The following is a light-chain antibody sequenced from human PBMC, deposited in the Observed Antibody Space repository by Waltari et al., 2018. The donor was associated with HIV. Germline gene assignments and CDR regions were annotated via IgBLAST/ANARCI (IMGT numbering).Light chain of an antibody. CDR3: SSYAGSNNLV. Sequence: QSALTQPPSASGSPGQSVTLSCTGTSSDVGGYNYVSWYQQHPGKAPNLRIYEVYKPPSGVPDRFSGSKAGNTASLTVSGLQAEDEADYYCSSYAGSNNLVFGGGTKLTVL. J-gene: IGLJ2*01. CDR2: EVY. V-gene: IGLV2-8*01. CDR1: SSDVGGYNY.